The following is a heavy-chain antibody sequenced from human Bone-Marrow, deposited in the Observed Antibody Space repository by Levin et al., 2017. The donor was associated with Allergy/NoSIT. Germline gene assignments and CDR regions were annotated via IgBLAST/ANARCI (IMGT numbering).Heavy chain of an antibody. V-gene: IGHV4-59*08. Sequence: TSETLSLTCTVSRDSISTYYWTWIRQPPGKELEWMGYIYYTGNTNYKPSLKSRLTMSVETSKNQFSLNLSSVTAADTAVYYCARGRNDFGDYWVFDSWGPGTLVTVSS. CDR3: ARGRNDFGDYWVFDS. CDR2: IYYTGNT. CDR1: RDSISTYY. D-gene: IGHD4-17*01. J-gene: IGHJ4*02.